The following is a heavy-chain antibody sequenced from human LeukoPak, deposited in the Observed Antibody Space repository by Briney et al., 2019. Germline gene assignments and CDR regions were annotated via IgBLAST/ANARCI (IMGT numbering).Heavy chain of an antibody. Sequence: PEGSLRLSCVASGFTFSSYWMSWVRQAPGKGLQWVANIKQDGSEKYYVDSVKGRFTISRDNAKNSLYLQMNSLRAEDTAVYYCAGSRYSSRWRDYWGQGTLVTVSS. J-gene: IGHJ4*02. CDR1: GFTFSSYW. CDR3: AGSRYSSRWRDY. CDR2: IKQDGSEK. D-gene: IGHD6-13*01. V-gene: IGHV3-7*04.